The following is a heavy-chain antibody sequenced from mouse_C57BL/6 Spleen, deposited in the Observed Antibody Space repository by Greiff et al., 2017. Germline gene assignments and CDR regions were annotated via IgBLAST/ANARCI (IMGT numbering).Heavy chain of an antibody. J-gene: IGHJ3*01. Sequence: EVQLQQSGPELVKPGASVKISCKASGYTFTDYYMNWVKQSHGKSLEWIGDINPNNGGTSYNQKFKGKATLPVDKSSSTAYMELRSLTSEDSAVYYCARCFYGYGAWFAYWGQGTLVTVSA. CDR2: INPNNGGT. CDR1: GYTFTDYY. V-gene: IGHV1-26*01. CDR3: ARCFYGYGAWFAY. D-gene: IGHD2-2*01.